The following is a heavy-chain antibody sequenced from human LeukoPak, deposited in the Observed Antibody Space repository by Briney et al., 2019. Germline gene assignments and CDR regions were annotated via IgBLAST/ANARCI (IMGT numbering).Heavy chain of an antibody. D-gene: IGHD4-23*01. V-gene: IGHV4-31*03. CDR2: IYYSGST. Sequence: SETLSLTCTVSGGSISSGGYYWSWIRQHPGKGLEWIGYIYYSGSTYYNPSLKSRVTISVDTSKNQFSLKLSSVTAADTAVYYCARSTGLVTPADYWGQGTLVTVSS. CDR3: ARSTGLVTPADY. J-gene: IGHJ4*02. CDR1: GGSISSGGYY.